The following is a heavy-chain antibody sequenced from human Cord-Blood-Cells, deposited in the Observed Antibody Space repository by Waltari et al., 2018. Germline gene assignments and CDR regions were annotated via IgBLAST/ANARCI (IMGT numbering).Heavy chain of an antibody. J-gene: IGHJ6*02. D-gene: IGHD6-19*01. V-gene: IGHV4-39*01. Sequence: QLQLQESGPGLVKPSETLSLTCTVSGGSITSSSYYWGWIRQPPGKGLEWIGSIYYSGSTYYNPSLKSRVTISVDTSKNQFSLKLSSVTAADTAVYYCARQQDSSDWYYYYGMDVWGQGTTVTVSS. CDR1: GGSITSSSYY. CDR2: IYYSGST. CDR3: ARQQDSSDWYYYYGMDV.